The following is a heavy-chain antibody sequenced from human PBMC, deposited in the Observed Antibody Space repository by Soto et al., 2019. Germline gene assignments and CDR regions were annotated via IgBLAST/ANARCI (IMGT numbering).Heavy chain of an antibody. J-gene: IGHJ5*02. V-gene: IGHV3-7*01. Sequence: LRLSCAASGFTFSSYWMSWVRQAPVKGLEWVANIKQDGSEKYYVDSVKGRFTISRDNAKNSLYLQMNSLRAEDTAVYYCAAAHAEYYDFWSGYYEPASFDPWGQGTLVTVSS. CDR2: IKQDGSEK. D-gene: IGHD3-3*01. CDR3: AAAHAEYYDFWSGYYEPASFDP. CDR1: GFTFSSYW.